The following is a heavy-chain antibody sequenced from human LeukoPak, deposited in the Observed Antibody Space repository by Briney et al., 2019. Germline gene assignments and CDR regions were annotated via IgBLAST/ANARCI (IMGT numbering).Heavy chain of an antibody. CDR2: IFYSGST. J-gene: IGHJ5*02. CDR1: GGSISSYY. D-gene: IGHD1-7*01. CDR3: ARHLGYKWNYGGWFDP. Sequence: SETLSLTCTVSGGSISSYYWNWIRQPPGKGLEWIGYIFYSGSTNYNPSLKSRVTISVDTSKNQFSLKLSSVTAADTAVYYCARHLGYKWNYGGWFDPWGQGTLVTVSS. V-gene: IGHV4-59*08.